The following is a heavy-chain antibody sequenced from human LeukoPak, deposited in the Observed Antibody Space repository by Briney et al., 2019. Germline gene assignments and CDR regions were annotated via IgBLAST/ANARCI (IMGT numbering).Heavy chain of an antibody. J-gene: IGHJ4*02. D-gene: IGHD6-19*01. CDR3: ARGQQWLTPLDY. CDR1: GFTVSSNY. V-gene: IGHV3-53*01. Sequence: PGGSLRLSCAASGFTVSSNYMSWVRQAPGKGLEWVSIIYSGGSTYYADSVKGRFTISRDNSKNTLYLQMNSLRVEDTAVYYCARGQQWLTPLDYWGRGTLVTVSS. CDR2: IYSGGST.